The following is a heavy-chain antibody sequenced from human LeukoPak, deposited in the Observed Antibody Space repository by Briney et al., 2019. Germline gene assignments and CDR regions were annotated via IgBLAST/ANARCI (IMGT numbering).Heavy chain of an antibody. J-gene: IGHJ4*02. V-gene: IGHV3-23*01. CDR1: GLTFSNFA. CDR3: ATYDVMNGCLDY. Sequence: GGSLRLSCAVSGLTFSNFAMAWVRQAPGKGLDWVAGISGGAENTYYGDSAKGRFTISRDNPKNTVDLEMNSLRAEDTAVYFCATYDVMNGCLDYWGQGAQVTVSS. CDR2: ISGGAENT. D-gene: IGHD3/OR15-3a*01.